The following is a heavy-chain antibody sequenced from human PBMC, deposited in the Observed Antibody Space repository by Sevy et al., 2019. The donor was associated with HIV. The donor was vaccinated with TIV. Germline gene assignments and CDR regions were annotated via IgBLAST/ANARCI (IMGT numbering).Heavy chain of an antibody. CDR1: GFTFSKYP. V-gene: IGHV3-21*01. D-gene: IGHD2-2*01. J-gene: IGHJ4*02. Sequence: GGSLRLSCVVSGFTFSKYPMSWVRQAPGKGLEWVSSISSSSNYIYYGDSVKGRFTISRDNAKNSLYLQMNSLRADDTAVYYCVRDGGCSSTACLLYFDYWGQGTLVTVSS. CDR2: ISSSSNYI. CDR3: VRDGGCSSTACLLYFDY.